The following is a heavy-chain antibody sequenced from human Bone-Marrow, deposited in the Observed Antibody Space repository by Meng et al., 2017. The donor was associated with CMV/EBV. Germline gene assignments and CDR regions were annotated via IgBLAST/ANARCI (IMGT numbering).Heavy chain of an antibody. J-gene: IGHJ6*02. CDR1: GFTFSDHY. CDR2: TRNKANSYTT. V-gene: IGHV3-72*01. Sequence: GGSLRLSCAATGFTFSDHYMDWVRQAPGKGLEWVGRTRNKANSYTTEYAASVKGRFTISRDDSKNSLYLQMNSLKTEDTAVYYWARDKVNVVRGVILHYYGMDVWGQGTTVTVSS. CDR3: ARDKVNVVRGVILHYYGMDV. D-gene: IGHD3-10*01.